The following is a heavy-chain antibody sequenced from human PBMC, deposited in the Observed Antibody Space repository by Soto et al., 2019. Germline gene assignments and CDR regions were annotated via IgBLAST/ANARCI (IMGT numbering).Heavy chain of an antibody. J-gene: IGHJ4*02. Sequence: QVQLQESGPRLAKPSESLSLTCSVSGASLTRGVYYWSWVRQPPGRQLEWIGSIYSRGTTNYNPLLTGRVTRSEDTPTNQPSVTVKSVTAADTAVYFCARANCVRCPFDLWGQGTLVTVSS. CDR3: ARANCVRCPFDL. CDR1: GASLTRGVYY. V-gene: IGHV4-61*08. D-gene: IGHD1-1*01. CDR2: IYSRGTT.